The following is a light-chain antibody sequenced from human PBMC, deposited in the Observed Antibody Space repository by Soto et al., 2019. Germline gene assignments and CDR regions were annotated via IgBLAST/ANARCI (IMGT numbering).Light chain of an antibody. CDR1: KMQSKS. V-gene: IGLV3-21*02. CDR2: DDS. CDR3: QVWDSGSDHYV. J-gene: IGLJ1*01. Sequence: SYELTQPPSVSVAPGQTATITCGGEKMQSKSVYWYQQKPGQAPVLVIYDDSGRPSGIPERFSGSNSGDTAALTVSRVEAGDEADYYCQVWDSGSDHYVFGAGTKVTVL.